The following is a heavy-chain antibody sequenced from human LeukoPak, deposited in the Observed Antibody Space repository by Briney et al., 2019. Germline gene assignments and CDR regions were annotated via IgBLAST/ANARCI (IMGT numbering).Heavy chain of an antibody. D-gene: IGHD6-19*01. CDR3: ARGPSGGWSAYFDY. CDR2: IIPIFGTA. CDR1: GGTFSSYA. Sequence: SVKVSCKASGGTFSSYAISWVRQAPGQGLEWMGGIIPIFGTANYAQKFQGRVTMTRDTSTSTVYMELSSLRSEDTAVYYCARGPSGGWSAYFDYWGQGTLVTVSS. V-gene: IGHV1-69*05. J-gene: IGHJ4*02.